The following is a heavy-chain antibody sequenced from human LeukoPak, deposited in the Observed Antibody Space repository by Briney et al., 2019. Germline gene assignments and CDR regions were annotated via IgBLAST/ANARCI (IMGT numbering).Heavy chain of an antibody. CDR3: ARAKQWNYYFDY. CDR2: ISSSSYI. J-gene: IGHJ4*02. V-gene: IGHV3-21*01. Sequence: GGSLRLSCAASGFTFSSYSMNWVRQAPGKGLEWVSSISSSSYIYYADSVKGRFTISRDNAKNSLYLQMNSLRAEDTAVYYCARAKQWNYYFDYWGQGTLVTVSS. D-gene: IGHD6-19*01. CDR1: GFTFSSYS.